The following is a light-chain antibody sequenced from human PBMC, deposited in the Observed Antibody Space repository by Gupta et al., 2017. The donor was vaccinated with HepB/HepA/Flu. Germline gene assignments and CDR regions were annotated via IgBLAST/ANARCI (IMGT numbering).Light chain of an antibody. Sequence: DIQLTQSPSSLSASVGDRVTITCRASQDISNYLAWYQQQPGKVPKLLIYAASTLQSGVSSRFSGRGSGTDFTLTISSLQPEDVATYYCQKYNGAPPFTFGQGTKVDI. J-gene: IGKJ3*01. CDR3: QKYNGAPPFT. CDR1: QDISNY. CDR2: AAS. V-gene: IGKV1-27*01.